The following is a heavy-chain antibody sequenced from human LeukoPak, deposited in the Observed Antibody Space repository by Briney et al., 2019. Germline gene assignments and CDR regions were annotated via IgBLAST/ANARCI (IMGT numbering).Heavy chain of an antibody. CDR2: ISGSGGST. CDR1: GFTFSSYA. J-gene: IGHJ6*02. D-gene: IGHD2-8*01. Sequence: GGSLSLSCAASGFTFSSYAMSWVRQAPGKGLEWVSAISGSGGSTYYADSVKGRFTISRDNSKNTLYLQMNSLRAEDTAVYYCAKDRMAQGYYYYYGMDVWGQGTTVTVSS. CDR3: AKDRMAQGYYYYYGMDV. V-gene: IGHV3-23*01.